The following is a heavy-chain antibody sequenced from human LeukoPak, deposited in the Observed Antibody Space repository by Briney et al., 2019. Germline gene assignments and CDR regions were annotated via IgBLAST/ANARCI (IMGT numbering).Heavy chain of an antibody. J-gene: IGHJ3*02. D-gene: IGHD6-19*01. CDR1: GGSISSYY. Sequence: PSETLSLTCTVSGGSISSYYWSWIRQPPGNGLEWIGYIYYTGSTNYNPSLKSRVTISVDTSKNQFSLKLSSVTAADTAVYYCARHRGSGWYSDSFDIWGQGTMVTVSS. CDR2: IYYTGST. CDR3: ARHRGSGWYSDSFDI. V-gene: IGHV4-59*08.